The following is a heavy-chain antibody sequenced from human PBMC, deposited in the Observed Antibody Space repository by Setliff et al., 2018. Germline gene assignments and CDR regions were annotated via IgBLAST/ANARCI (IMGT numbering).Heavy chain of an antibody. V-gene: IGHV4-59*12. CDR3: ARASRLYCDGGGGSCFPPNY. CDR1: GGSISSYY. CDR2: IYYSGST. D-gene: IGHD2-15*01. Sequence: SETLSLTCTVSGGSISSYYWSWIRQPPGKGLEWIGYIYYSGSTNYNPSLKSRVTISVDTSKNQFSLKLSSVTAADTAVYYCARASRLYCDGGGGSCFPPNYWGQGTLVTVSS. J-gene: IGHJ4*02.